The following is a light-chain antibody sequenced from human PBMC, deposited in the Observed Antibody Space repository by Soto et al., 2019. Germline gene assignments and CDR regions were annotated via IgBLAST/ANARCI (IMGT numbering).Light chain of an antibody. CDR1: STDVGEYNY. J-gene: IGLJ1*01. CDR3: SSYTSSSTEV. V-gene: IGLV2-8*01. CDR2: EVN. Sequence: QSALTQPPSASGSPGQSVTIPCAGTSTDVGEYNYVSWYQQHPGKVPKLIIFEVNKRPSGVPDRFSGSKSGDTASLTVSGLQAEDEADYYCSSYTSSSTEVFGTGTKLTVL.